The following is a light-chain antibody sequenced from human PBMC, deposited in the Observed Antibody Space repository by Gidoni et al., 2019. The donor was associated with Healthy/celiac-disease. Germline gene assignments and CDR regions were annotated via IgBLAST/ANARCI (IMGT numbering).Light chain of an antibody. CDR2: GKN. CDR3: NSRDSRGNRYV. Sequence: SSELTQDPAVSVALGQTVRITCQGDSLRSYYASWYQQKPGQAPVLVIYGKNNRPSGIPDRFSGSSPGNTASLTITGAQAEDEADYYCNSRDSRGNRYVFGTGTKVTVL. CDR1: SLRSYY. J-gene: IGLJ1*01. V-gene: IGLV3-19*01.